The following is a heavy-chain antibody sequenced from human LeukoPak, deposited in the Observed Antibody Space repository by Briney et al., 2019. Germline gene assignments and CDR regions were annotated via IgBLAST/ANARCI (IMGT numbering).Heavy chain of an antibody. Sequence: GGSLRLSCAASGFTFSSYEMNWVRQAPGKGLEWISYISSSGSTMYYADSVKGRFTISRDNAKNSLYLQMNSLRAEGTAVYYCARDWSYYFDYWGQGTLVTVSS. CDR3: ARDWSYYFDY. CDR2: ISSSGSTM. D-gene: IGHD1-26*01. CDR1: GFTFSSYE. V-gene: IGHV3-48*03. J-gene: IGHJ4*02.